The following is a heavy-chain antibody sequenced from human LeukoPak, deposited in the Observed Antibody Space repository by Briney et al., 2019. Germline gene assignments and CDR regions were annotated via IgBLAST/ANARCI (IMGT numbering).Heavy chain of an antibody. CDR2: ISGSGGST. V-gene: IGHV3-23*01. Sequence: GGSLRLSCAASGFTFSSYAMSWVRQAPGKGLEWVSAISGSGGSTYYADSVKGRFTISRDNSKSTLYLQMNSLRAEDTAVYYCAKDLGYCSSTSCFLDYWGQGTLVTVSS. D-gene: IGHD2-2*01. CDR1: GFTFSSYA. CDR3: AKDLGYCSSTSCFLDY. J-gene: IGHJ4*02.